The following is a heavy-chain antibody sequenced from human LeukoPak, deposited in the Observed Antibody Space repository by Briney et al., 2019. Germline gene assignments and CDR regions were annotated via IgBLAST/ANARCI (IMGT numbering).Heavy chain of an antibody. Sequence: APVKVSCKASGYTFTSYGISWVRQAPGQGLEWMGWISAYNGNTNYAQKLQGRVTMTTDTSTSTAYMELRSLRSDDTAVYYCARDCTNGVCYARLAYGMDVWGQGTTVTVSS. CDR2: ISAYNGNT. D-gene: IGHD2-8*01. CDR1: GYTFTSYG. V-gene: IGHV1-18*01. CDR3: ARDCTNGVCYARLAYGMDV. J-gene: IGHJ6*02.